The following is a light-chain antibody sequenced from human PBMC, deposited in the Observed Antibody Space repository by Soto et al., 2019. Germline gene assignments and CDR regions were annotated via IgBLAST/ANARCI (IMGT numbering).Light chain of an antibody. CDR2: SHN. CDR1: SSNIGRNT. J-gene: IGLJ3*02. V-gene: IGLV1-44*01. CDR3: AAWDDSLNGVV. Sequence: QSVLTQPPSASGTPGQRVTISCSGSSSNIGRNTVNWYRQLPGTAPRLLIYSHNQRPSGVPDRFSGSKSGTSASLAISGLQSEDEADYYCAAWDDSLNGVVFGGGTKVTVL.